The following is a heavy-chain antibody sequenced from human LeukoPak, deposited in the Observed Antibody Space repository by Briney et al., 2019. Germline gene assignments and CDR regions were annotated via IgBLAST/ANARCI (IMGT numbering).Heavy chain of an antibody. V-gene: IGHV3-15*01. J-gene: IGHJ3*02. CDR1: GFTFSNAW. D-gene: IGHD3-22*01. CDR2: SKSKTDGGTT. Sequence: MTGGSLRLSCAASGFTFSNAWMSWVRQAPGKGLECVGRSKSKTDGGTTDYAAPVKGRFTISRDDSKNTLYLQMNSLKTEDTAVYYCTTDRVTMIVVVIRDAFDIWGQGTMVTVSS. CDR3: TTDRVTMIVVVIRDAFDI.